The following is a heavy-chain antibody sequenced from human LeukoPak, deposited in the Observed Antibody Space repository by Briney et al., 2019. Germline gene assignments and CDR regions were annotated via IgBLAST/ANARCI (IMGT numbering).Heavy chain of an antibody. CDR1: GGSISSSSYY. J-gene: IGHJ4*02. CDR3: ARGRQEYCSGGSCYSFLGPDLR. V-gene: IGHV4-39*01. Sequence: NPSETLSLTCTVSGGSISSSSYYWGWIRQPPGKGLEWIGSIYYSGSTYYNPSLKSRVTISVDTSKNQFSLKLSSVTAADTAVYYCARGRQEYCSGGSCYSFLGPDLRWGQGTLVTVSS. D-gene: IGHD2-15*01. CDR2: IYYSGST.